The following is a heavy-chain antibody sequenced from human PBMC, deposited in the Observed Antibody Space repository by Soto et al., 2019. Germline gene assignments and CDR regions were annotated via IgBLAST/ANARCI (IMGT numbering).Heavy chain of an antibody. V-gene: IGHV4-31*01. CDR1: GGSISSGGYY. CDR2: IDYSGST. CDR3: ARWPQLEPRFDY. D-gene: IGHD1-1*01. Sequence: QVQLQESGPGLVKPSQTLSLTCSVSGGSISSGGYYWSWIRQHPGKALEWIGYIDYSGSTYYNTSLTSPVTISVDTSKNQSSLQLRSVTAADTAVYYCARWPQLEPRFDYWGQGTLVTVSS. J-gene: IGHJ4*02.